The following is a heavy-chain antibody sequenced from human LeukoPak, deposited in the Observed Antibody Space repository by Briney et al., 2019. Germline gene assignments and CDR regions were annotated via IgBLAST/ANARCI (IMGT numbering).Heavy chain of an antibody. CDR3: ARSDPFDP. J-gene: IGHJ5*02. Sequence: GASVKVSCRASGYTFSAYYIHWVRQAPGQGLEWMGWISAYNGNTNYAQKLQGRVTMTTDTSTSTAYMELRSLRSDDTAVYYCARSDPFDPWGPGTLVTVSS. CDR1: GYTFSAYY. V-gene: IGHV1-18*04. CDR2: ISAYNGNT.